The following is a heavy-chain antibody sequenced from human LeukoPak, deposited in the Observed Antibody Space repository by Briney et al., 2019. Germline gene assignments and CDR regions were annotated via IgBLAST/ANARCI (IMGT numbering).Heavy chain of an antibody. J-gene: IGHJ6*02. D-gene: IGHD4-17*01. CDR3: ARDGDDFGDYVEYNYYGLDV. CDR2: INPSGGGT. V-gene: IGHV1-46*01. Sequence: ASVKVSCKASGYLFTSYYMHWVRQAPGQGLEWMGMINPSGGGTNYAQKFQGRVTMTRDTSTSTVYMELSSLRSEDTAVYYCARDGDDFGDYVEYNYYGLDVWGQGTTVTVSS. CDR1: GYLFTSYY.